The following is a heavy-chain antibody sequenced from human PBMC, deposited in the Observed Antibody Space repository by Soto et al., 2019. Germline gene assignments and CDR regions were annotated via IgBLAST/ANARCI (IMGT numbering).Heavy chain of an antibody. D-gene: IGHD5-18*01. J-gene: IGHJ6*02. CDR3: ARVRYTAGYYYYYYGMDV. CDR2: INHSGST. CDR1: GGSFSGYY. Sequence: PSETLSLTCAVYGGSFSGYYWSWIRQPPGKGLEWIGEINHSGSTNYNPSHKSRVTISVDTSKNQFSLKLSSVTAADTAVYYCARVRYTAGYYYYYYGMDVWGQGTTVT. V-gene: IGHV4-34*01.